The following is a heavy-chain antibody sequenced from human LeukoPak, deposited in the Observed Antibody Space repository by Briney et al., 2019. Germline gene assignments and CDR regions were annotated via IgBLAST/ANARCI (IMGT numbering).Heavy chain of an antibody. CDR1: GGSISSYY. V-gene: IGHV4-59*01. CDR3: ARGEVYRSYYYYGMDV. D-gene: IGHD1-14*01. CDR2: IYYSGST. Sequence: SETLSLTCTVSGGSISSYYWSWIRQPPGKGLEWIWYIYYSGSTNYNPSLKSRVTISVDTSKNQFSLKLSSVTAADTAVYYCARGEVYRSYYYYGMDVWGQGTTVTVSS. J-gene: IGHJ6*02.